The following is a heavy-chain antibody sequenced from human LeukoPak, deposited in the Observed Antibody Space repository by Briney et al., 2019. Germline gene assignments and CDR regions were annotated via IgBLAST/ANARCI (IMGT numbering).Heavy chain of an antibody. D-gene: IGHD3-10*01. CDR1: GFTFSTYA. V-gene: IGHV3-23*01. CDR3: AKDKGVSPFDP. J-gene: IGHJ5*02. Sequence: PGESLRLSCVASGFTFSTYAMSWVRQAPGKGLEWVSTISSSGIDTYYADSVKGRFTISRDNSKNTLYLQMNSLRAEDTAVYYCAKDKGVSPFDPWGQGTLVTVSS. CDR2: ISSSGIDT.